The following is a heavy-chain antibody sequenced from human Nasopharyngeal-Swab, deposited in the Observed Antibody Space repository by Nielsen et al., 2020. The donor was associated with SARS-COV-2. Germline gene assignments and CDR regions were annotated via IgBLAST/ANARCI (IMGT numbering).Heavy chain of an antibody. J-gene: IGHJ4*02. V-gene: IGHV4-31*03. D-gene: IGHD3-10*01. CDR1: GGSISSGGYY. CDR3: ARAPDSSTYGLRY. Sequence: SETLSLTCTVSGGSISSGGYYWSWIRQHPGKGLEWIGYIYYSGSTYYNPSLKSRVTISVDTSKNQFSLKLSSVTAADTAVYYCARAPDSSTYGLRYWGLGTLVTVSS. CDR2: IYYSGST.